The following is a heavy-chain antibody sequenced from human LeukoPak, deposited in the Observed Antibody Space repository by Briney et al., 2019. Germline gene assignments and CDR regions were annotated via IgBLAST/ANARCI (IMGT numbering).Heavy chain of an antibody. CDR3: ARSYSNYAPFDY. D-gene: IGHD4-11*01. V-gene: IGHV1-69*05. J-gene: IGHJ4*02. CDR1: GYTFTGYH. Sequence: SVKVSCKASGYTFTGYHVHWVRQAPGQGLEWMGGIIPIFGTANYAQKFQGRVTITTDESTSTAYMELSSLRSEDTAVYYCARSYSNYAPFDYWGQGTLVTVSS. CDR2: IIPIFGTA.